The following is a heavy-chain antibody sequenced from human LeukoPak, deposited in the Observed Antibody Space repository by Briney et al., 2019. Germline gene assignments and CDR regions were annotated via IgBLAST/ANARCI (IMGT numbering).Heavy chain of an antibody. Sequence: PSETLSLTCAVYGGSFSSYYWSWVRQAPGKGLEWVSYIISSSSTIYYADSVKGRFTISRDNAKNSLYLQMNSLRAEDTAVYYCARAWDLIAVAGCFDYWGQGTLVTVSS. J-gene: IGHJ4*02. D-gene: IGHD6-19*01. CDR3: ARAWDLIAVAGCFDY. CDR2: IISSSSTI. V-gene: IGHV3-48*01. CDR1: GGSFSSYY.